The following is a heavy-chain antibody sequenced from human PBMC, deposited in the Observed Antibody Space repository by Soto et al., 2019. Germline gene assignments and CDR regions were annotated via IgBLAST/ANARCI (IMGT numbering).Heavy chain of an antibody. CDR1: GFTFSSYG. V-gene: IGHV3-30*18. D-gene: IGHD2-15*01. Sequence: QVQLVESGGGVVQPGRSLRLSCAASGFTFSSYGMHWVRQAPGKGLEWVAVISYDGSNKYYADSVKGRFTISRDNSKNTLYLQMNSLRAEDTAVYYCAKDFDLGLGYCSGGSCYDFPHYYYYYGMDVWGQGTTVTVSS. CDR3: AKDFDLGLGYCSGGSCYDFPHYYYYYGMDV. CDR2: ISYDGSNK. J-gene: IGHJ6*02.